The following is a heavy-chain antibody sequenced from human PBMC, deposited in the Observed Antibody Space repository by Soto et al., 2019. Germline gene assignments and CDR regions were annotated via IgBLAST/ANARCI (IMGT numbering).Heavy chain of an antibody. CDR3: ARDFGSSPVPGYYYYGMDV. V-gene: IGHV1-46*01. CDR1: GYTFTSYY. J-gene: IGHJ6*02. Sequence: ASVKVSCKASGYTFTSYYMHWVRQAPGQGLEWMGIINPSGGSTSYAQKFQGRVTMTRDTYTSTVYMELSSLRSEDTAVYYCARDFGSSPVPGYYYYGMDVWGQGTTVTVSS. CDR2: INPSGGST. D-gene: IGHD6-13*01.